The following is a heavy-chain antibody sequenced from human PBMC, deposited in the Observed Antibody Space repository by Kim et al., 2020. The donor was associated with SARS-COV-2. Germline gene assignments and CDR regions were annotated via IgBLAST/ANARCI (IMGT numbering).Heavy chain of an antibody. J-gene: IGHJ4*02. V-gene: IGHV3-43*02. CDR3: AKDREIAAAGPYFDY. CDR1: GFTFDDYA. D-gene: IGHD6-13*01. Sequence: GGSLRLSCAASGFTFDDYAMHWVRQAPGKGLEWVSLISGDGGSTYYADSVKGRFTISRDNSKNSLYLQMNSLRTEDTALYYCAKDREIAAAGPYFDYWGQGTLVTVSS. CDR2: ISGDGGST.